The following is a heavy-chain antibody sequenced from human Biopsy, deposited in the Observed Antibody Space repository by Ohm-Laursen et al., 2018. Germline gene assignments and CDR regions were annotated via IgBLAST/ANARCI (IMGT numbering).Heavy chain of an antibody. D-gene: IGHD5-18*01. CDR3: ARGYAGLYEAFDF. J-gene: IGHJ3*01. V-gene: IGHV4-61*01. CDR1: GASVRSGSYD. CDR2: IYNDVST. Sequence: SQTLSLTCTVSGASVRSGSYDWSWIRQPPGKGLEWIGNIYNDVSTKYNPSLRSRVTISADKSANQFSLKLMSVTAADTAVYYCARGYAGLYEAFDFWGQGTVVTVAS.